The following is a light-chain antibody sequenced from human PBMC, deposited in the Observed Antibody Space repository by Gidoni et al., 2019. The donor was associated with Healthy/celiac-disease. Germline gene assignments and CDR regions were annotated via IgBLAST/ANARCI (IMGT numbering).Light chain of an antibody. J-gene: IGKJ4*01. CDR2: GAS. CDR3: QQYGSSPLT. Sequence: EIALTLSPCTLALSPGKRATLSSRATQSVSSSYLAWYQHKPGQTPRLLIDGASHRATGITDRFSGSGSGTDFTITISRLEPEEFEVYYCQQYGSSPLTFGGGTKVEIK. V-gene: IGKV3-20*01. CDR1: QSVSSSY.